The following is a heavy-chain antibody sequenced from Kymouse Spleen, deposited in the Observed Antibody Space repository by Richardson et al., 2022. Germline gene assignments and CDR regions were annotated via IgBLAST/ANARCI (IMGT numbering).Heavy chain of an antibody. V-gene: IGHV4-34*01. D-gene: IGHD4-11,IGHD5-18,IGHD4-11*01. CDR2: INHSGST. CDR1: GGSFSGYY. Sequence: QVQLQQWGAGLLKPSETLSLTCAVYGGSFSGYYWSWIRQPPGKGLEWIGEINHSGSTNYNPSLKSRVTISVDTSKNQFSLKLSSVTAADTAVYYCARGHTVGNYYYGMDVWGQGTTVTVSS. CDR3: ARGHTVGNYYYGMDV. J-gene: IGHJ6*02.